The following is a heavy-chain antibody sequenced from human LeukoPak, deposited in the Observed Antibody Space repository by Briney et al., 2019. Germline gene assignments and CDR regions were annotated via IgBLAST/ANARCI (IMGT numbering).Heavy chain of an antibody. D-gene: IGHD6-19*01. CDR3: AKDFRSAVADGDVFDY. Sequence: GGSLRLSCAASGFTFSSYEMNWVRQAPGKGLEWVAFIRYDGSNKYYADSVKGRFTISRDNSKNTLYLQMNSLRAEDTAVYYCAKDFRSAVADGDVFDYWGQGTLVTVSS. J-gene: IGHJ4*02. CDR2: IRYDGSNK. CDR1: GFTFSSYE. V-gene: IGHV3-30*02.